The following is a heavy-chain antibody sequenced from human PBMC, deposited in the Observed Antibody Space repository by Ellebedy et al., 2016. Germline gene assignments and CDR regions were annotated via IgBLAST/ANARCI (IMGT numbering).Heavy chain of an antibody. V-gene: IGHV4-31*03. CDR2: IYYSGST. J-gene: IGHJ4*02. Sequence: SETLSLTCTVSGGSISSGGYYWSWIRQHPGKGLEWIGYIYYSGSTYYNPSLKSRVTISVDTSKNQFSLKLSSVTAADTAVYYCARRGKKVLRYFDWLTPGGPFDYWGQGTLVTVSS. D-gene: IGHD3-9*01. CDR1: GGSISSGGYY. CDR3: ARRGKKVLRYFDWLTPGGPFDY.